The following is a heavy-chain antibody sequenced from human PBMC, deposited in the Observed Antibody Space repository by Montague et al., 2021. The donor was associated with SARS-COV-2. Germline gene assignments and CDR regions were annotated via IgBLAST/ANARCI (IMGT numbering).Heavy chain of an antibody. Sequence: SETLSLTCTVSGGSISSNHWSWIRQPPGKGLEWVGYIYYRGSTNYNPSLKSRVTIAVDTSKNQFSLKVSSVTAADTAVYYCARERPYNWFDTWGQGKLVTVSS. CDR2: IYYRGST. J-gene: IGHJ5*02. CDR1: GGSISSNH. CDR3: ARERPYNWFDT. V-gene: IGHV4-59*01.